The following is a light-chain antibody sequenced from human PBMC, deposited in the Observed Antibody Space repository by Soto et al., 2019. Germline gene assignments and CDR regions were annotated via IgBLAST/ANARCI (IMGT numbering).Light chain of an antibody. Sequence: EIVMTQSPATLSVSPGERATLSCRASQSVSSNLAWYQQKPGQAPRLLIYGASTRATGIPARFSGSGSGTEFTLTISSLQSEDFAVYYCQQYNNWSPETFGQGTKV. CDR2: GAS. CDR3: QQYNNWSPET. V-gene: IGKV3-15*01. CDR1: QSVSSN. J-gene: IGKJ1*01.